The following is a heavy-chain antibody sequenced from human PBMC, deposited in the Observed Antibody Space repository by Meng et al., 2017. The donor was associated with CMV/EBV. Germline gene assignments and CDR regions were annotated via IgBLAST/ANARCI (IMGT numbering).Heavy chain of an antibody. J-gene: IGHJ3*02. Sequence: SCKASGYTFSDYYMSWIRQAPGKGLEWVSYISSSGSTIYYADSVKSRFTISRDNAKNSLYLQMNSLRAEDTAVYYCARDRLPLYYYDSSGRNAFDIWGQGTMVTVSS. CDR3: ARDRLPLYYYDSSGRNAFDI. CDR2: ISSSGSTI. D-gene: IGHD3-22*01. V-gene: IGHV3-11*04. CDR1: GYTFSDYY.